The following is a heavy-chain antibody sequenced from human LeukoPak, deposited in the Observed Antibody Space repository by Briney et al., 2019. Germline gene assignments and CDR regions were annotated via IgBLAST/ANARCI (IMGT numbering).Heavy chain of an antibody. J-gene: IGHJ3*02. Sequence: SETLSLTCAVYGGSFSGYYWSWIRQPPGKGLEWIGEINHSGSTNYNPSLKSRVTISVDTSKNQFSLKLSSVTAADTAVYYCARLSPSVLRYFDWFPGAFDIWGQGTMVTVSS. CDR1: GGSFSGYY. D-gene: IGHD3-9*01. CDR2: INHSGST. V-gene: IGHV4-34*01. CDR3: ARLSPSVLRYFDWFPGAFDI.